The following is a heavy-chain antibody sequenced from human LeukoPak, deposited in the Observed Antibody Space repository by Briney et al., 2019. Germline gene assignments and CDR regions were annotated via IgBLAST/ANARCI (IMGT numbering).Heavy chain of an antibody. J-gene: IGHJ4*02. D-gene: IGHD6-19*01. CDR1: GGSISSSNW. CDR2: IYHSGST. Sequence: SGTLSLTCAASGGSISSSNWWSWVRQPPGKGLEWIGEIYHSGSTNYNPSLKSRVTISVDKSKNQFSLKLTSVTAADTAAYYCARQGDSGWYYFDYWGQGTLVTVSS. CDR3: ARQGDSGWYYFDY. V-gene: IGHV4-4*02.